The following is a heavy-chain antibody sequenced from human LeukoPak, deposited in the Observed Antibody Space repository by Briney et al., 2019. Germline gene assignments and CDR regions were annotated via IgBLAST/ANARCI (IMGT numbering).Heavy chain of an antibody. J-gene: IGHJ4*02. Sequence: PSETLSLTCTVSGGSISSSSYYWGWIRQPPGKGLEWIGSIYYSGSTYYNPSLKSRVTISVDTSKNQFSLKLSSVTAADTAVYYCAREDPFGGYDSLDYWGQGTLVTVSS. CDR3: AREDPFGGYDSLDY. CDR2: IYYSGST. CDR1: GGSISSSSYY. V-gene: IGHV4-39*07. D-gene: IGHD5-12*01.